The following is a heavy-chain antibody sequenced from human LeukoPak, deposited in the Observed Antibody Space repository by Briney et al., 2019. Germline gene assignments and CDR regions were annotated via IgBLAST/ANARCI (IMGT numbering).Heavy chain of an antibody. V-gene: IGHV3-21*01. CDR3: ARDPYSGNYGNDYYYYMDV. D-gene: IGHD1-26*01. CDR1: GFTFSSYS. Sequence: GGSLRLSCAASGFTFSSYSLNWVRQAPGKAMEWVSSITSSATYIFYADSVKGRFTISRDNAKNSLYLQMDSLGPEDTAVYYCARDPYSGNYGNDYYYYMDVWGKGTTVTISS. CDR2: ITSSATYI. J-gene: IGHJ6*03.